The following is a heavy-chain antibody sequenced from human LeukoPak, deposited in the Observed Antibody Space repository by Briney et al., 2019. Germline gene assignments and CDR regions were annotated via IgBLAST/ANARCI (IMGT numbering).Heavy chain of an antibody. Sequence: SVKVSCKASGFTFTSSAMQWVRQARGQRLEWIGWIVVGSGNTNYAQKFQERVTITRDMSTSTAYMELSILRSEDTAVYYCAADFQGFWSGYYTGNAFDIWGQGTMVTVSS. CDR1: GFTFTSSA. J-gene: IGHJ3*02. D-gene: IGHD3-3*01. CDR3: AADFQGFWSGYYTGNAFDI. V-gene: IGHV1-58*02. CDR2: IVVGSGNT.